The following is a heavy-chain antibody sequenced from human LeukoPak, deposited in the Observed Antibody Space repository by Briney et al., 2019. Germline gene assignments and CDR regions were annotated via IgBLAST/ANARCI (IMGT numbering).Heavy chain of an antibody. CDR2: ISSSSSYI. CDR1: GFTFSSYS. J-gene: IGHJ4*02. D-gene: IGHD1-26*01. CDR3: ARGSEWELLSCDY. V-gene: IGHV3-21*06. Sequence: GGSLRLSCAASGFTFSSYSMNWVRQAPGKGLEWVSSISSSSSYIYYADSVKGRFTISRDNAKNSQYLQMNSLRAEDTAVYYCARGSEWELLSCDYWGQGTLVTVSS.